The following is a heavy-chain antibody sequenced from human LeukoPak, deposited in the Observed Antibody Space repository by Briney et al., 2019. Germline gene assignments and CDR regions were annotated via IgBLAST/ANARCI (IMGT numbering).Heavy chain of an antibody. CDR3: AKKGYSPFYFDY. J-gene: IGHJ4*02. D-gene: IGHD2-15*01. CDR1: GFTFSSYW. CDR2: INSDGSST. V-gene: IGHV3-74*01. Sequence: GGSLRLSCAASGFTFSSYWMHWVRQAPGKGLVWVSRINSDGSSTSYADSVKGRFTISRDNAKNTLYLQMNSLRAEDTAVYYCAKKGYSPFYFDYWGQGTLVTVSS.